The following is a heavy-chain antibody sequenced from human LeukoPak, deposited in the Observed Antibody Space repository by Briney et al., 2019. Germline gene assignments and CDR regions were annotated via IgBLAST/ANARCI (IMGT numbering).Heavy chain of an antibody. CDR3: ARDPELYYFDY. D-gene: IGHD1-7*01. V-gene: IGHV3-30*04. J-gene: IGHJ4*02. Sequence: GRSLRLSCAASGFTFSSYAMHWVRQAPGKGLEWVAVISYDGSNKYYADSVKGRFTISRDNSKNTLYLQMNSLRAEDTAAYYCARDPELYYFDYWGQGTLVTVSS. CDR1: GFTFSSYA. CDR2: ISYDGSNK.